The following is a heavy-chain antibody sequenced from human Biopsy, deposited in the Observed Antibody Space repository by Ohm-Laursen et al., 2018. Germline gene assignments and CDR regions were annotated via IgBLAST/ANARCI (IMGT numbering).Heavy chain of an antibody. CDR3: AADINVWNVNY. CDR1: GYTLTELS. CDR2: FAPENGKT. J-gene: IGHJ4*02. Sequence: SVKVSCKVSGYTLTELSMHWVRQAPGKGLEWMGGFAPENGKTVYAQNFQARVSMTEDTSTDTAYMELRNLRSEDTAVYYCAADINVWNVNYWGQGTQVTVSS. D-gene: IGHD1-1*01. V-gene: IGHV1-24*01.